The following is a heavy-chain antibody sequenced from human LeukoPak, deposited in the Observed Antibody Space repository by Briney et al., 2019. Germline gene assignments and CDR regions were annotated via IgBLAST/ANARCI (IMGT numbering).Heavy chain of an antibody. CDR2: ISYDGSNK. J-gene: IGHJ4*02. CDR1: GFTFSSYG. D-gene: IGHD6-19*01. Sequence: GRSLRLSCAASGFTFSSYGMHWVRQAPGKGLEWVAVISYDGSNKYYADSVKGRFTICRDNSKNTLYLQMNSLRAEDTAVYYCASDPIAVAEDFEYWGQATLVTVSS. CDR3: ASDPIAVAEDFEY. V-gene: IGHV3-30-3*01.